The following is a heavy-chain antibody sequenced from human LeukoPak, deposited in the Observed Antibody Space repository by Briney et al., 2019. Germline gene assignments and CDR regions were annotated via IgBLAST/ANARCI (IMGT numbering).Heavy chain of an antibody. CDR2: ISSSGSTI. V-gene: IGHV3-11*01. CDR1: GFTFSDYY. D-gene: IGHD4-11*01. J-gene: IGHJ6*03. CDR3: ARRAHDYSIYYMDV. Sequence: GGSLRLSCAVSGFTFSDYYITWIRQAPGKGLEWVSYISSSGSTIYYADSVKGRFTISRDNAQNSLYLQMNSLRAEDTAVYYCARRAHDYSIYYMDVWGKGTTVTVSS.